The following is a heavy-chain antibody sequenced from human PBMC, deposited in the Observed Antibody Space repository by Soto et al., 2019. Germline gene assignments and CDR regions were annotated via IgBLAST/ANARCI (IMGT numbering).Heavy chain of an antibody. Sequence: EVQLVESGGGLVQPGGSLRLSCAASGFTFHNYAMSWVRQAPGKGLEWVSGISGSGTSTYYADSVYGRFTISRDNSINTRYLKMNSLRAEDTAVYYCAKEAEMSVGYGMDVWAKGSTVPVSS. J-gene: IGHJ6*04. CDR1: GFTFHNYA. CDR2: ISGSGTST. V-gene: IGHV3-23*04. CDR3: AKEAEMSVGYGMDV. D-gene: IGHD3-10*01.